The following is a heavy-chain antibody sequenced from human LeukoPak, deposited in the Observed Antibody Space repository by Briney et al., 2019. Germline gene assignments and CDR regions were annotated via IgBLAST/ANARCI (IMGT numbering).Heavy chain of an antibody. CDR2: IYHSGST. Sequence: SETLSLTCTVSDYSIINPYYWGWIRQPPGKGLEWIGSIYHSGSTYYNSSLKSRVTISIDTSKNQFSLKLSSVTAAETAVYYCARVDTAMAHNGRDYYYYYYMDVWGKGTTVTVSS. V-gene: IGHV4-38-2*02. D-gene: IGHD5-18*01. CDR1: DYSIINPYY. J-gene: IGHJ6*03. CDR3: ARVDTAMAHNGRDYYYYYYMDV.